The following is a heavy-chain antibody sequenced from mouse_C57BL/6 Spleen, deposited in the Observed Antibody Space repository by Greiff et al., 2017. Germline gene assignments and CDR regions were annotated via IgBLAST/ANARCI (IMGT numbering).Heavy chain of an antibody. J-gene: IGHJ4*01. CDR3: ARSRTTIVPLYYWARDY. Sequence: QVQLQQPGAELVMPGASVKLSCNASGYTFTRYWMPWVKPRTGQGLEWIGEIAPSDSYTTYNPKFQGQSTLTVDKSSSTAYRRLSRLTAEDAAVYYSARSRTTIVPLYYWARDYWGQGTAVTVSS. CDR1: GYTFTRYW. V-gene: IGHV1-69*01. CDR2: IAPSDSYT. D-gene: IGHD2-12*01.